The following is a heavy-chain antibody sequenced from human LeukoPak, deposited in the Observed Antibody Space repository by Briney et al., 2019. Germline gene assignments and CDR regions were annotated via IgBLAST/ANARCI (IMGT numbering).Heavy chain of an antibody. CDR3: ARTDYYDSSGYDY. J-gene: IGHJ4*02. V-gene: IGHV3-48*04. CDR2: ISSSSSTI. Sequence: GSLRLSCAASGFTFSSYGMHWVRQAPGKGLEWVSYISSSSSTIYYADSVKGRFTISRDNAKNSLYLQMNSLRAEDTAVYYCARTDYYDSSGYDYWGQGTLVTVSS. CDR1: GFTFSSYG. D-gene: IGHD3-22*01.